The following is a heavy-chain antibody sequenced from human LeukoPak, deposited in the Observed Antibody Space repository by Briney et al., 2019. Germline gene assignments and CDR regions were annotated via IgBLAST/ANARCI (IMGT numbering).Heavy chain of an antibody. Sequence: PGGSLRLSCAASGFTFSSYAMHWVHQAPGKGLEWVAVISYDGSNKYYADSVKGRFTISRDNSKNTLYLQMNSLRAEDTAVYYCASNPGPFDYWGQGTLVTVSS. CDR1: GFTFSSYA. V-gene: IGHV3-30-3*01. J-gene: IGHJ4*02. CDR2: ISYDGSNK. CDR3: ASNPGPFDY.